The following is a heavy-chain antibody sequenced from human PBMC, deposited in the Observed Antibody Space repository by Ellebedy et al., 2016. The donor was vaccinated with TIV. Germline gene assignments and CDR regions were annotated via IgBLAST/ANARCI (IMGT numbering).Heavy chain of an antibody. CDR3: ARDGGVGTVDC. D-gene: IGHD3-16*01. V-gene: IGHV3-7*03. CDR1: GFTFRDYW. CDR2: INEDGREK. J-gene: IGHJ4*02. Sequence: GGSLRLSCAASGFTFRDYWMSWVRQAPGKGLEWVANINEDGREKYYVDSVAGRLTISRDNAKNTLFLQMNSPRADGKAVYYCARDGGVGTVDCWGQGALVTVSS.